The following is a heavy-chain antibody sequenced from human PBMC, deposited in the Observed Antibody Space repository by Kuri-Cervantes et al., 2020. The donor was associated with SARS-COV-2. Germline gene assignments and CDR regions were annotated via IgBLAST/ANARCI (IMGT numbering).Heavy chain of an antibody. Sequence: SQTLSPTCAVYGGSFSGYYWSWIRQPPGKGLEWIGEINHSGSTNYNPSLKSRVTISVDTSKNQFSLKLSSVTAADTAVYYCARAPHCTSCYSNWFDPWGQGTLVTVSS. CDR3: ARAPHCTSCYSNWFDP. CDR1: GGSFSGYY. J-gene: IGHJ5*02. V-gene: IGHV4-34*01. D-gene: IGHD2-2*01. CDR2: INHSGST.